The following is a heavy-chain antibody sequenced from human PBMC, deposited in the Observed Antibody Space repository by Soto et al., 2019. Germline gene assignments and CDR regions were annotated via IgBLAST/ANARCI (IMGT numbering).Heavy chain of an antibody. CDR3: AKDREGYSSGWFNYYYGMDV. J-gene: IGHJ6*02. D-gene: IGHD6-19*01. CDR1: GFTFSSYG. CDR2: ISYDGSNK. V-gene: IGHV3-30*18. Sequence: QVQLVESGGGVVQPGRSLRLSCAASGFTFSSYGMHWVRQAPGKGLEWVAVISYDGSNKYYADSVKGRFTISRDNSKNPLYLQMTSLRAEDTAVYYCAKDREGYSSGWFNYYYGMDVWGQGTTVTVSS.